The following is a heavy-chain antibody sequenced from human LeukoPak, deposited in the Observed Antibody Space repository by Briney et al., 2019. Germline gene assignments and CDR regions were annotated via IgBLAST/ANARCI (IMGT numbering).Heavy chain of an antibody. J-gene: IGHJ6*03. V-gene: IGHV3-30*02. CDR1: GFMFRDCG. Sequence: GGSLRLSCAASGFMFRDCGMHWVRQAPGKGLELVSFIWNDGRSEHYADSVQGRFSVSRDNSDNTLYLHMTNLRPDDTAVYYCAKDPGATAWGYYMDVWGTGTTVTVSS. CDR3: AKDPGATAWGYYMDV. CDR2: IWNDGRSE. D-gene: IGHD7-27*01.